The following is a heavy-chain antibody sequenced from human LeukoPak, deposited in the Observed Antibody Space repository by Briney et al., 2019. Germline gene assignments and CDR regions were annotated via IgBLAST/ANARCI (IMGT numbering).Heavy chain of an antibody. CDR2: ISSSGTYV. D-gene: IGHD5-18*01. Sequence: GGSLRLSCAASGFTFSSYSMNWVRQAPGKGLEWVSSISSSGTYVYYADSVKGRFTISRDNAKNSLSLQMNSLRADDAAVYYCARGYTCGYWGQGTLVIVSS. V-gene: IGHV3-21*01. CDR3: ARGYTCGY. CDR1: GFTFSSYS. J-gene: IGHJ4*02.